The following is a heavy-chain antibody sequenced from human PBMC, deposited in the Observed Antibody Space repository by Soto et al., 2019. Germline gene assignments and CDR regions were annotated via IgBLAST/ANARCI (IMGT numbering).Heavy chain of an antibody. CDR3: ARGYYGDYVHD. CDR1: GFTFSSYC. D-gene: IGHD4-17*01. CDR2: IKQDGSEK. J-gene: IGHJ4*02. Sequence: GGSLRLSCEGSGFTFSSYCMSGVRQAPGKGLEWVANIKQDGSEKYYVDSVKGRFTISRDNAKNSLYLQMNSLRAEDTAVYYCARGYYGDYVHDWGQGTLVTVSS. V-gene: IGHV3-7*03.